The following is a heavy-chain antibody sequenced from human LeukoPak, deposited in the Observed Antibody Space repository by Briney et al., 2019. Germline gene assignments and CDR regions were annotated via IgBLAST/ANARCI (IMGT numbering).Heavy chain of an antibody. CDR1: GFTVNSNY. V-gene: IGHV3-53*01. D-gene: IGHD4-23*01. CDR2: IYSGGDT. J-gene: IGHJ4*02. CDR3: AREGYGGNSAH. Sequence: GGSLRLSCAASGFTVNSNYMSWVRQAPGKGLEWVPVIYSGGDTYYADSVKGRFTISRDNSKNTLYLQMDSLRAEDTAVYYCAREGYGGNSAHWGQGTLVTVSS.